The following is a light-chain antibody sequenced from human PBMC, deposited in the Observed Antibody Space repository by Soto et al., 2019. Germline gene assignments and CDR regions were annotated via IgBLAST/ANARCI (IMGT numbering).Light chain of an antibody. V-gene: IGKV3-20*01. CDR2: GAS. J-gene: IGKJ5*01. CDR1: QSVRSSY. CDR3: QQYFTSPIT. Sequence: EILFTQSPGSLSLSPGERATLSCRASQSVRSSYLAWYQHKPGQAPRLLISGASNRDSGIPARFSAWGSGTDFTLTISRVDPADFAFYYCQQYFTSPITFGQGTRLEIK.